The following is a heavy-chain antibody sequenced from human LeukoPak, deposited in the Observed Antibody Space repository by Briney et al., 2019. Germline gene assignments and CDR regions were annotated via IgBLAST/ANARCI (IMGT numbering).Heavy chain of an antibody. CDR3: ARWAYSGSYGAFDI. J-gene: IGHJ3*02. CDR1: GGSISSGSYY. Sequence: SQTLSLTRTVSGGSISSGSYYWSWIRQPAGKGLEWIGRIYTSGSTNYNPSLKSRVTISVDTSKNQFSLKLSSVTAADTALYYCARWAYSGSYGAFDIWGQGTMVTVSS. D-gene: IGHD1-26*01. V-gene: IGHV4-61*02. CDR2: IYTSGST.